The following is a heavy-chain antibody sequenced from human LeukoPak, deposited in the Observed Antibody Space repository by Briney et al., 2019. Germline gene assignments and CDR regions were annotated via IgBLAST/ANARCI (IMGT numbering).Heavy chain of an antibody. CDR2: IYYSGST. Sequence: SETLSLTCTVSGGSISSSSYYWGWIRQPPGKGLEWIGSIYYSGSTYYNPSLKSRVTMSVDTSKNQFSLKLSSVTAADTAVYYCARDPPGGSSGWYLTMIVSERDLYDAFDIWGQGTMVTVSS. J-gene: IGHJ3*02. CDR3: ARDPPGGSSGWYLTMIVSERDLYDAFDI. CDR1: GGSISSSSYY. D-gene: IGHD6-19*01. V-gene: IGHV4-39*07.